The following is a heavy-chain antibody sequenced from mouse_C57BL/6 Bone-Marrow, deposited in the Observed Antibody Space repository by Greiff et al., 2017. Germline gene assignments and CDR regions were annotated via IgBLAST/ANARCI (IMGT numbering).Heavy chain of an antibody. CDR1: GYTFTSYG. Sequence: VQLQQSGAELARPGASVKLSCKASGYTFTSYGISWVKQRTGQGLEWIGEIYPRSGNTYYNEKFQGKATLTADKSSSTAYMELRSLTSEDSAVYFCASPGIYYYGSSPAYWGQGTLVTVSA. J-gene: IGHJ3*01. CDR3: ASPGIYYYGSSPAY. CDR2: IYPRSGNT. D-gene: IGHD1-1*01. V-gene: IGHV1-81*01.